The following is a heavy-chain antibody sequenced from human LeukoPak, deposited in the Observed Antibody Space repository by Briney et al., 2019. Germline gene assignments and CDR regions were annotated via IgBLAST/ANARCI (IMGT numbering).Heavy chain of an antibody. D-gene: IGHD3-16*01. J-gene: IGHJ4*02. CDR1: GFTFSSSA. CDR3: ARDGGDH. V-gene: IGHV3-23*01. Sequence: GGSLRLSCAATGFTFSSSAMTWVRQAPGKGLEWVSTFSSSDGSTYYADSVKGRFTISRDNSQNTLYLQMNSLRAEDTAVYYCARDGGDHWGQGTLVTVSS. CDR2: FSSSDGST.